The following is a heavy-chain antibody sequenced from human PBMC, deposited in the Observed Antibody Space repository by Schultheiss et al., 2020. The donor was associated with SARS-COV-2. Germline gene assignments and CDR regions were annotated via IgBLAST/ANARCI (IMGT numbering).Heavy chain of an antibody. CDR2: IWYDGSNK. J-gene: IGHJ6*02. Sequence: GGSLRLSCAASGFTFSSYGMHWVRQAPGKGLEWVAVIWYDGSNKYYADSVKGRFTISRDNSKNTLYLQMNSLRAEDTAVYYCARSKVTRDHYYYYGMDVWGQGTTVTVSS. CDR3: ARSKVTRDHYYYYGMDV. D-gene: IGHD6-6*01. V-gene: IGHV3-33*01. CDR1: GFTFSSYG.